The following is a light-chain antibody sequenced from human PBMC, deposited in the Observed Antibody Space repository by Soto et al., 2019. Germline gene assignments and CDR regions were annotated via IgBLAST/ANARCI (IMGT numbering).Light chain of an antibody. V-gene: IGLV2-14*01. CDR3: CSFTTSGTYV. CDR1: SSDVGAYNY. J-gene: IGLJ1*01. Sequence: QSALTQPASVSGSPGQSITISCTGTSSDVGAYNYVSWYQQYPGKAPKVMIYDVANRPSGVSNRFSGSRSGNTASLTISGLQAEDEADYYCCSFTTSGTYVFGTGTKVTVL. CDR2: DVA.